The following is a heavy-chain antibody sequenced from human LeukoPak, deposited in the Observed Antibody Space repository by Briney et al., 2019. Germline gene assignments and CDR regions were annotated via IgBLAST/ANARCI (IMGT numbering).Heavy chain of an antibody. D-gene: IGHD2-2*01. CDR2: IKQDGSEK. Sequence: GGSLRLSCAASGFTFSSYWMSWVRQAPGKGLEWVANIKQDGSEKYYVDSVKGRFTISRDNAKNSLYLQMNSLRAEDTAVYYCARDQGGIVVVPAAIDYWSQGTLVTVSS. J-gene: IGHJ4*02. CDR3: ARDQGGIVVVPAAIDY. CDR1: GFTFSSYW. V-gene: IGHV3-7*03.